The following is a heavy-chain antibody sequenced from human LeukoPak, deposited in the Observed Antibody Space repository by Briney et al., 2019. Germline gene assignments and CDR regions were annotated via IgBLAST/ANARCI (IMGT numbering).Heavy chain of an antibody. D-gene: IGHD3-16*01. J-gene: IGHJ4*02. CDR1: GYTFTSYD. Sequence: ASVKVSXKASGYTFTSYDINWVRQATGRGLEWMGWMNPNSGNTGYAQKFQGRVTMTRNTPISTAYMELSSLRSEDTAVYYCARGGRFGGVSPDFDYWGQGTLVTVSS. V-gene: IGHV1-8*01. CDR3: ARGGRFGGVSPDFDY. CDR2: MNPNSGNT.